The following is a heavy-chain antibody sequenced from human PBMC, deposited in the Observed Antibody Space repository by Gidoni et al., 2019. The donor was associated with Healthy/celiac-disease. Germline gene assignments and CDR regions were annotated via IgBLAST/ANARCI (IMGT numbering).Heavy chain of an antibody. V-gene: IGHV4-39*01. CDR1: GGSIRSSSYY. CDR3: ARLVVAAIMNWFDP. Sequence: QLQLQESGPGLVKPSETPSLTCTVSGGSIRSSSYYWGWIRQPPGTVLGWMGSFYYSGSTYYHPSLKSRVTISVDTSKNQFSLKLSSVTAADTAVYYCARLVVAAIMNWFDPWGQGTLVTVSS. D-gene: IGHD2-15*01. CDR2: FYYSGST. J-gene: IGHJ5*02.